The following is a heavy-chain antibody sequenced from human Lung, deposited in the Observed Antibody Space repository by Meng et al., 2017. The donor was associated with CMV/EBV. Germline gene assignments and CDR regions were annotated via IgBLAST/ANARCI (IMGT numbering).Heavy chain of an antibody. J-gene: IGHJ4*02. CDR3: ARHYDASWFGY. Sequence: GESXKISCKTSGYTFASHWTGWVRQLPGEDLEWMGMIHCGDSRTIYSPLFQGQVTISVDKSLNTAYLQWNSLQASDTAMYYCARHYDASWFGYWGQGTLVTVSS. V-gene: IGHV5-51*01. CDR2: IHCGDSRT. D-gene: IGHD2-2*01. CDR1: GYTFASHW.